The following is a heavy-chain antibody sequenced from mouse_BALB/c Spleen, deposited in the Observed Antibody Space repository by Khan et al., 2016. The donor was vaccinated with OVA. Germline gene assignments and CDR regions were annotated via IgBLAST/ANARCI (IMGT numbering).Heavy chain of an antibody. CDR2: IIYTGYT. V-gene: IGHV3-8*02. CDR3: ARSTYRYAFVY. Sequence: EVQLQESGPSLVKPSQTLSLPCSVTGDSITTGYWNWIRKFPGNKLEYMGYIIYTGYTYYNPSLKSRISITRHTSTNPYYLQLNSLTYEDTATYYCARSTYRYAFVYWGQGTLVTVSA. CDR1: GDSITTGY. D-gene: IGHD2-14*01. J-gene: IGHJ3*01.